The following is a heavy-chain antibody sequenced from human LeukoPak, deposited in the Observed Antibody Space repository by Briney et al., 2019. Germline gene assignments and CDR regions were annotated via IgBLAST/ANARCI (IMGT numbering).Heavy chain of an antibody. CDR2: VYYSGSS. CDR1: GVSISSSNYY. Sequence: PSETLSLTCTVSGVSISSSNYYWVWMRQPPGKGLEWIGSVYYSGSSQYNPSLKSRVTISVDTINNQFSLKLSSVAAADTAVYFCARRTRGGGEPYYYYYMDVWGKGATVTVSS. D-gene: IGHD3-10*01. V-gene: IGHV4-39*01. J-gene: IGHJ6*03. CDR3: ARRTRGGGEPYYYYYMDV.